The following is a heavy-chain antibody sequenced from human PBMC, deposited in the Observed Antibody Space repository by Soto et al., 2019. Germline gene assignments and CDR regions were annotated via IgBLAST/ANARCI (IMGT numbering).Heavy chain of an antibody. CDR3: ATSYVSGSRAFDH. V-gene: IGHV1-69*02. D-gene: IGHD3-10*01. Sequence: QVQLVQSGAEVKKPGSSVRVSCKASAGTFSSYTINWVRQAPGQGLEWMGRIIPMLGMSKYAPRFQGRVTSIANKSTTTAYMELHSLRSDNTEVYYCATSYVSGSRAFDHCGQATLVTVSS. CDR1: AGTFSSYT. J-gene: IGHJ4*02. CDR2: IIPMLGMS.